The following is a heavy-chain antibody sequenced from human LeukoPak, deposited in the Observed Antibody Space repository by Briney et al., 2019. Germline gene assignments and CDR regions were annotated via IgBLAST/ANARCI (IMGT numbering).Heavy chain of an antibody. D-gene: IGHD3-22*01. CDR3: ARGRAYYDSSGYYYGY. CDR2: INHSGST. J-gene: IGHJ4*02. CDR1: GGSFSGYY. Sequence: SETLSLTCAVYGGSFSGYYWSWLRQPPGKGLEWIGEINHSGSTNYNPSLKSRVTISVDTSKNQFSLKLSSVTAADTAVYYCARGRAYYDSSGYYYGYWGQGTLVTVSS. V-gene: IGHV4-34*01.